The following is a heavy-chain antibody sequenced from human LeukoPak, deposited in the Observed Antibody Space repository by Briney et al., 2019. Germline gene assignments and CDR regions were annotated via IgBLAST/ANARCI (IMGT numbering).Heavy chain of an antibody. Sequence: GSLRLSCAASGFTFSSYGMHWVRQAPGKGLEWVAFIRYDGSNKYYADSVKGRFTISRDNSKNSLYLQMNSLRAEDTALYYCARGYCSSTSCYLGFDYWGQGTLVTVSS. J-gene: IGHJ4*02. V-gene: IGHV3-30*02. CDR1: GFTFSSYG. D-gene: IGHD2-2*01. CDR3: ARGYCSSTSCYLGFDY. CDR2: IRYDGSNK.